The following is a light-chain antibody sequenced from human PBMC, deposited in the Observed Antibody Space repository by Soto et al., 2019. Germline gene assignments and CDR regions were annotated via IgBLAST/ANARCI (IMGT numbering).Light chain of an antibody. Sequence: IQMTQSPSTLSASVEDRVTITCRASQSISSWLAWYQQKPGKAPKLLIYKASSLESGVPSRFSGSGSGTEFTLTISSLQPDDFATYYCQQYNSYSWTFGQGTKVDNK. V-gene: IGKV1-5*03. CDR1: QSISSW. J-gene: IGKJ1*01. CDR3: QQYNSYSWT. CDR2: KAS.